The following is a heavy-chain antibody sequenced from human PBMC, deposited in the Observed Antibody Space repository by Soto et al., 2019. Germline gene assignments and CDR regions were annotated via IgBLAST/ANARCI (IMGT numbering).Heavy chain of an antibody. CDR1: GFTFSSYD. CDR3: ARDLCSGGSCYGEYAFDI. CDR2: IGTAGDT. Sequence: GGSLRLSCAASGFTFSSYDMHWVRQATGKGLEWVSAIGTAGDTYYPGSVKGRFTISRENAKNSLYLQMNSLRAGDTAVYYCARDLCSGGSCYGEYAFDIWGQGTMVTVSS. V-gene: IGHV3-13*01. D-gene: IGHD2-15*01. J-gene: IGHJ3*02.